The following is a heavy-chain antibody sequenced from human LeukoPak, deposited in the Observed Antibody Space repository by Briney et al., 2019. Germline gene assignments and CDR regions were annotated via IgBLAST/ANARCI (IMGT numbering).Heavy chain of an antibody. V-gene: IGHV4-39*01. CDR2: IYYSGST. D-gene: IGHD1-14*01. CDR1: GGSISSSSYY. CDR3: ATLVPPGWFDP. J-gene: IGHJ5*02. Sequence: SETLSLTCTVSGGSISSSSYYWGWIRQPPGKGLEWIANIYYSGSTYYNPSLKSRLTISLDTSKNQFSLKLTSVTAADTAVYYCATLVPPGWFDPWGQGTLVTVSS.